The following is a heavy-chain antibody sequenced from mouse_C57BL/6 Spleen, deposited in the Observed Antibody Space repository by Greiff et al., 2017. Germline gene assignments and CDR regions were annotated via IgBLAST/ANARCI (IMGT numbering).Heavy chain of an antibody. CDR3: AIITTVVADWYFDV. CDR1: GYTFTDYY. V-gene: IGHV1-26*01. CDR2: INPNNGGT. Sequence: VQLQQSGPELVKPGASVKISCKASGYTFTDYYMNWVKQSHGKSLEWIGDINPNNGGTSYNQKFKGKATLTVDKSSSTAYMELRSLTSEDSAVYYCAIITTVVADWYFDVWGTGTTVTVSS. D-gene: IGHD1-1*01. J-gene: IGHJ1*03.